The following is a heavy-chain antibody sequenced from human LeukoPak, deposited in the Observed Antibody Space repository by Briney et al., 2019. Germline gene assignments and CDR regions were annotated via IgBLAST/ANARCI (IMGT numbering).Heavy chain of an antibody. CDR3: ARHAGYCSSTSCYTREPHTTDFDY. V-gene: IGHV4-34*01. D-gene: IGHD2-2*02. Sequence: SETLSLTCAVYGGSFSGYYWSWIRQPPGKGLEWIGSIYYSGSTYYNPSLKSRVTISVDTSKNQFSLKLSSVTAADTAVYYCARHAGYCSSTSCYTREPHTTDFDYWGQGTLVTVSS. CDR1: GGSFSGYY. CDR2: IYYSGST. J-gene: IGHJ4*02.